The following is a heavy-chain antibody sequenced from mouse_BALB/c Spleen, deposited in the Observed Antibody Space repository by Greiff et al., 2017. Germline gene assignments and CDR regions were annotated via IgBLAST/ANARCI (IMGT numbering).Heavy chain of an antibody. J-gene: IGHJ3*01. D-gene: IGHD1-1*01. V-gene: IGHV1-7*01. CDR1: GYTFTSYW. Sequence: VQLQQSGAELAKPGASVKMSCKASGYTFTSYWMHWVKQRPGQGLEWIGYINPSTGYTEYNQKFKDKATLTADKSSSTAYMQLSSLTSEDSAVYYCARWAHYYGSSYAWFAYWGQGTLVTVSA. CDR2: INPSTGYT. CDR3: ARWAHYYGSSYAWFAY.